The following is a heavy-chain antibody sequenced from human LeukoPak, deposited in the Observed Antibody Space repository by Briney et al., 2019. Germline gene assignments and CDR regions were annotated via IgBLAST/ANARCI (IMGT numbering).Heavy chain of an antibody. J-gene: IGHJ5*02. Sequence: ASAKVSCKASGYTFTSYDINWVRQATGQGLEWMGWMNPNSGNTGYAQKFQGRVTMARNTSISTAYMELSSLRSEDTAVYYCARGSGGSNYGWFDPWGQGTLVTVSS. V-gene: IGHV1-8*01. D-gene: IGHD2-15*01. CDR2: MNPNSGNT. CDR1: GYTFTSYD. CDR3: ARGSGGSNYGWFDP.